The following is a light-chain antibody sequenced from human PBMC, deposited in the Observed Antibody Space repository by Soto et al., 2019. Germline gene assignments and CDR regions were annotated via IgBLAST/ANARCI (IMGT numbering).Light chain of an antibody. Sequence: DIQLTQSPSFLSASVGDRVTISCRASQGISDYLAWYQQKPGKAPKLLIYGASTLQSGVPSRFSGSASGTEFTRTVSGLQPEEFASDFCQQFNAYALTVGGGTKLEIK. CDR2: GAS. CDR3: QQFNAYALT. CDR1: QGISDY. V-gene: IGKV1-9*01. J-gene: IGKJ4*02.